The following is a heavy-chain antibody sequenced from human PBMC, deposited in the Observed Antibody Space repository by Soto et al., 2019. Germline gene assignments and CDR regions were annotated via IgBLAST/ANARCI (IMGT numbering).Heavy chain of an antibody. J-gene: IGHJ4*02. V-gene: IGHV3-49*04. Sequence: GGSLRLSCTASGFTFGDYAMSWARHAPGKGLEWVGFIRSKAYGGTTEYAASVKGRFTISRDDSKSIAYLQMNSLKTEDTAVYYGTRVGFDWLYGERGYWGQGTRVTVAS. D-gene: IGHD3-9*01. CDR3: TRVGFDWLYGERGY. CDR1: GFTFGDYA. CDR2: IRSKAYGGTT.